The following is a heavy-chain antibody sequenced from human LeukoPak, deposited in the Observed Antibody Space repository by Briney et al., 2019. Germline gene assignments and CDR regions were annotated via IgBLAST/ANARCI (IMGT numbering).Heavy chain of an antibody. CDR2: ISDDGSNR. CDR3: AKDADTATIIYWYFDL. D-gene: IGHD5-18*01. Sequence: GGSLRLSCTASGFTLGTFGMHWVRQAPGKGLEWVAVISDDGSNRYYGDSVKGRFTISRDNSKNTLYLQMNSLRAEDTAVYYCAKDADTATIIYWYFDLWGRGTLVTVSS. CDR1: GFTLGTFG. J-gene: IGHJ2*01. V-gene: IGHV3-30*18.